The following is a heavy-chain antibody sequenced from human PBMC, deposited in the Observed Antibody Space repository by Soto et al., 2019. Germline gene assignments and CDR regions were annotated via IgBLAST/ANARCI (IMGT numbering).Heavy chain of an antibody. D-gene: IGHD1-1*01. Sequence: QVQLVESGGGVVQPGRSLRLSCAASGFTFSNYGMHWVRQAPGKGLEWVIVISYDGNVAYYADSVKGRFTISRDNSKNPLYLQMNSLRTEDTAMYYCAKEGQITNWYFDYWGQGTLVTVSS. CDR3: AKEGQITNWYFDY. CDR2: ISYDGNVA. CDR1: GFTFSNYG. J-gene: IGHJ4*02. V-gene: IGHV3-30*18.